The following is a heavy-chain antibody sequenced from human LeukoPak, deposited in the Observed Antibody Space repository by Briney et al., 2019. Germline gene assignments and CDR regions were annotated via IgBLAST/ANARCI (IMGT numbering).Heavy chain of an antibody. D-gene: IGHD6-6*01. J-gene: IGHJ6*03. Sequence: MASETLSLTCSVSGASISGYYWSWIRQTPGKGLEWIGYVYYTGSTNYNPSLQSRVTITVDTSNNQFSLNLRFVTAADTAVYYCARGIAARPNYYYYMGVWGKGTTVTVSS. CDR3: ARGIAARPNYYYYMGV. V-gene: IGHV4-59*13. CDR1: GASISGYY. CDR2: VYYTGST.